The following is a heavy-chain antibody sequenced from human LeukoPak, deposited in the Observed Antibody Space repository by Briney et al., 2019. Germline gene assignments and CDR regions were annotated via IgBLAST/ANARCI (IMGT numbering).Heavy chain of an antibody. Sequence: GGSLRLSCAASGFTFSSYVMNWVRQAPGKGLEWVSAISGSGGSTYYADSMKGRFTISRDNSKNTLYLQMNSLRAEDTAVYYCAKDSSGWHPLEFDYWGQGTLVTVSS. CDR3: AKDSSGWHPLEFDY. V-gene: IGHV3-23*01. D-gene: IGHD6-19*01. J-gene: IGHJ4*02. CDR2: ISGSGGST. CDR1: GFTFSSYV.